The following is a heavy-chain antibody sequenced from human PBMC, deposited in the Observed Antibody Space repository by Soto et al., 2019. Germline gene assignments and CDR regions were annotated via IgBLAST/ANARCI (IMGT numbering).Heavy chain of an antibody. D-gene: IGHD6-19*01. Sequence: PGGSLRLSCAVSGFTFDDNAMHWVRQAPEKGLEWVSGINWKSDIGYADSVKGRFTISRDNAENSLYLQMNSLRAEDTAMYYCARHFRGGWYFVTDYWGQGTLVTVSS. CDR3: ARHFRGGWYFVTDY. J-gene: IGHJ4*02. CDR2: INWKSDI. CDR1: GFTFDDNA. V-gene: IGHV3-9*01.